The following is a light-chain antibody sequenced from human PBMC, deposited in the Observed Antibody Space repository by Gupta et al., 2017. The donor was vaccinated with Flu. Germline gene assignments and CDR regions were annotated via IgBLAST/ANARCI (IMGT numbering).Light chain of an antibody. CDR2: EHG. CDR3: DTADSSRSNVV. Sequence: TVTSTSAVSSSNIGNNYVYWSPPTPGPAPKLLIYEHGRRRSGVPARFSGAKSATSATVNTTGLQAGEEADYYWDTADSSRSNVVFGGGTKLTVL. CDR1: SSNIGNNY. V-gene: IGLV1-51*01. J-gene: IGLJ2*01.